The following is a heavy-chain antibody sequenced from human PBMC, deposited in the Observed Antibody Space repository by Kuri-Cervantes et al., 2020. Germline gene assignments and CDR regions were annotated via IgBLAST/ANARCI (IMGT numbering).Heavy chain of an antibody. D-gene: IGHD1-26*01. V-gene: IGHV3-9*01. CDR2: ISWNSGSI. Sequence: SLKISCAASGSTFDDYAMHWVRQAPGKGLEWVSGISWNSGSIGYADSVKGRFTISRDNAKNSLYLQMNSLRAEDTAVYYCARVKLVVGGSHVGNAFDIWGQGTMVTVSS. CDR1: GSTFDDYA. CDR3: ARVKLVVGGSHVGNAFDI. J-gene: IGHJ3*02.